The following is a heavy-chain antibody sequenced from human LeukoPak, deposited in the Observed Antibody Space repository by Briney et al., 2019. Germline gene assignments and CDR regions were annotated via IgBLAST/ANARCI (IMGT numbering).Heavy chain of an antibody. J-gene: IGHJ6*03. Sequence: PSETLSLTCTVSGGSISGYYWSWIRQPPGKGLEWIGYIYYSGSTNYNPSLKSRVTISVDTSKNQFSLKLSSVTAADTAVYYCARVPGGYSYGYGYYYYMDVWGKGTTVTISS. CDR2: IYYSGST. V-gene: IGHV4-59*01. D-gene: IGHD5-18*01. CDR3: ARVPGGYSYGYGYYYYMDV. CDR1: GGSISGYY.